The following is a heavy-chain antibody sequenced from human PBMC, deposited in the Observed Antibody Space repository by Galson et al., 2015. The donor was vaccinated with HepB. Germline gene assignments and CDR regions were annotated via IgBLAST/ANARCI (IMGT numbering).Heavy chain of an antibody. D-gene: IGHD2-15*01. J-gene: IGHJ2*01. CDR3: AKVLRAWYFDL. V-gene: IGHV3-23*01. CDR2: ISGSTAGT. Sequence: SLRLSCAASGLTFSNYDMSWVRRAPGRGLEWFSAISGSTAGTTYADSVKGRFTTSNDKSENTLYLQMNSLRTEDTAVYFCAKVLRAWYFDLWGRGTLVTVSS. CDR1: GLTFSNYD.